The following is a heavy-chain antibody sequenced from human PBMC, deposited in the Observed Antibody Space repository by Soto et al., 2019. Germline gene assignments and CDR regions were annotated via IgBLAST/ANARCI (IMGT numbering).Heavy chain of an antibody. J-gene: IGHJ6*03. CDR1: GDSVSSNSAA. V-gene: IGHV6-1*01. CDR2: TYYRSKWYN. Sequence: PSQTLSLTCAISGDSVSSNSAAWNWIRQSPSRGLEWLGRTYYRSKWYNDYAVSVKSRITINPDTSKNQFSLQLNSVTAADTAVYYCARHDSGGSYYYYYYMDVWGKGTTVTVSS. D-gene: IGHD2-15*01. CDR3: ARHDSGGSYYYYYYMDV.